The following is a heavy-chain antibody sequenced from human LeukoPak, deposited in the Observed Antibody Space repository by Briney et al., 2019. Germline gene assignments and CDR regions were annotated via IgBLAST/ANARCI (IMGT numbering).Heavy chain of an antibody. CDR1: GGSISSYY. Sequence: SETLSLTCTVSGGSISSYYWSWIRQPAGKGLEWIGRIYTSGSTNYNPSLKSRVTMSVDTSKNQFSLKLSSVTAADTAVYYCARDMRSSGYFAYFDYWGQGTLVTVSS. CDR2: IYTSGST. CDR3: ARDMRSSGYFAYFDY. J-gene: IGHJ4*02. V-gene: IGHV4-4*07. D-gene: IGHD3-22*01.